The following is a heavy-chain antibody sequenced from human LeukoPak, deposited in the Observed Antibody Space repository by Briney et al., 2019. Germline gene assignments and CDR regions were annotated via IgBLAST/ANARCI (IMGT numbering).Heavy chain of an antibody. Sequence: ASVKVSCTASGYTFTSYGISWVRQAPGQGLEWMGWISAYNGNTNYAQKLQGRVTMTTDTSTSTAYMELRSLRSDDTAVYYCARDFVAVAGYYYYYYMDVWGKGTTVTVSS. CDR2: ISAYNGNT. V-gene: IGHV1-18*01. D-gene: IGHD6-19*01. CDR3: ARDFVAVAGYYYYYYMDV. CDR1: GYTFTSYG. J-gene: IGHJ6*03.